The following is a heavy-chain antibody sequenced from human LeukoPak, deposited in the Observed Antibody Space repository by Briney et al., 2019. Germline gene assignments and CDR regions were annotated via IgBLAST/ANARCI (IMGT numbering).Heavy chain of an antibody. CDR3: ARGLYYDSSGYEPLDY. D-gene: IGHD3-22*01. V-gene: IGHV3-21*01. CDR1: GFTFSSYS. J-gene: IGHJ4*02. Sequence: GGSLRLSCAASGFTFSSYSMNWVRQAPGKGLEWVSSISSSSSYIYYADSVKGRYTISRDNAKNSLYLQMNSLRAEDTAVYYCARGLYYDSSGYEPLDYWGQGTLVTVSS. CDR2: ISSSSSYI.